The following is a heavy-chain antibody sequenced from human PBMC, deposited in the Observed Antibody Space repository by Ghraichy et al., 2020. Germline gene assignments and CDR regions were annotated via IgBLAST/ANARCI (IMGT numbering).Heavy chain of an antibody. Sequence: SVKVSCKASGGTFSGYTISWVRQAPGQGLEWMGGIIPMFGPPNYAQKFQGRVTLTADESTNTAYMGLSSLRSEDTALYFCARDRSSYSYDSGGGPFDIWGLGTMVTVSS. J-gene: IGHJ3*02. D-gene: IGHD3-22*01. CDR1: GGTFSGYT. CDR2: IIPMFGPP. CDR3: ARDRSSYSYDSGGGPFDI. V-gene: IGHV1-69*13.